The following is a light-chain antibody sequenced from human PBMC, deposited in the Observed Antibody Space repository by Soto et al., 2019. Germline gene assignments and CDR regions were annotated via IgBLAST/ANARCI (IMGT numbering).Light chain of an antibody. V-gene: IGLV2-14*01. J-gene: IGLJ1*01. CDR1: SSDVGGYNY. CDR3: TSYTSRSTLDV. CDR2: EVS. Sequence: QSALTQPASVSGSPGQSITISCTGTSSDVGGYNYVSWYQQHPGKAPKLMIYEVSNRPSGVSNRFSGSKSGHTASLTISGLKSEDEADYFCTSYTSRSTLDVFGTGTKLTVL.